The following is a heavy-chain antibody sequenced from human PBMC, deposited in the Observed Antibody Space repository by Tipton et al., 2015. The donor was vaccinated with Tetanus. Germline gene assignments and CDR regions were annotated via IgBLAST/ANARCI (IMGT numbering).Heavy chain of an antibody. CDR1: GDPISSGGYY. D-gene: IGHD1-26*01. Sequence: TLSLTCTVSGDPISSGGYYWSWIRQHPGKGLEWIGDIYYSGSTYYNPSLKSRVTISVDTSKNQFSLKLNSVTAADTAVYYCARDQARGARGWNYFDYWGQGTLVTVSS. CDR3: ARDQARGARGWNYFDY. CDR2: IYYSGST. J-gene: IGHJ4*02. V-gene: IGHV4-31*03.